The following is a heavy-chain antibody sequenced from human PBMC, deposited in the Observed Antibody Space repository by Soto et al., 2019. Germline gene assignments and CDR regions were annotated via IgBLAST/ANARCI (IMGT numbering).Heavy chain of an antibody. D-gene: IGHD3-3*01. CDR3: ARALRFLEWSPPGYYMDV. J-gene: IGHJ6*03. V-gene: IGHV4-59*01. CDR2: IYYSGST. Sequence: QVQLQESGPGLVKPXETLSLTCTVSGGSISSYYWSWIRQPPGKGLEWIGYIYYSGSTNYNPSLKSRVTISVDTSKNQFSLKLSSVTAADTAVYYCARALRFLEWSPPGYYMDVWGKGTTVTVSS. CDR1: GGSISSYY.